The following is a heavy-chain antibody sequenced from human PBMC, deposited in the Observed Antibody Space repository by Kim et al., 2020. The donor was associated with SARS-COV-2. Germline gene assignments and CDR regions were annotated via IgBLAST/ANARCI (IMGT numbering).Heavy chain of an antibody. D-gene: IGHD3-16*01. V-gene: IGHV3-13*01. Sequence: GGSLRLSCAASGFTFSSYDMHWVRQVTGKGLEWVSAIGTGGDSYYLGSVKGRFTISRENAKNSLYLQMNSLRAGDTAVYYCARGGGVWGSAFDYWGQGTL. CDR3: ARGGGVWGSAFDY. J-gene: IGHJ4*02. CDR2: IGTGGDS. CDR1: GFTFSSYD.